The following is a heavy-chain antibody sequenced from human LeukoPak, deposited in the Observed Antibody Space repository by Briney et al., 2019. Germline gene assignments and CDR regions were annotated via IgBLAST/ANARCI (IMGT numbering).Heavy chain of an antibody. J-gene: IGHJ4*02. CDR2: ISSSSSTI. CDR3: ARDPFPEPDPHYGGGDSGYYFDY. D-gene: IGHD2-21*02. Sequence: PGGSLRLSCAASGFTFSSYSMNWVRQAPGKGLEWVSYISSSSSTIYYADSVKGRFTISRDNAKNSLYLQMNSLRDEDTAVYYCARDPFPEPDPHYGGGDSGYYFDYWGQGTLVTVSS. CDR1: GFTFSSYS. V-gene: IGHV3-48*02.